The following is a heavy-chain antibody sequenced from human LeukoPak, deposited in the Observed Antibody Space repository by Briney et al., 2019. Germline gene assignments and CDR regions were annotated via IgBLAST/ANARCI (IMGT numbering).Heavy chain of an antibody. Sequence: ASVKVSCKASGYTFTSYGISWVRQAPGQGLEWMGWISAYNGNTNYAQKLQGRVTMTTDTSTSTAYMELRNLRSDDTAVYYCARSGYSSSWYVSDYYYYYMDVWGKGTTVTISS. CDR1: GYTFTSYG. D-gene: IGHD6-13*01. CDR3: ARSGYSSSWYVSDYYYYYMDV. V-gene: IGHV1-18*01. J-gene: IGHJ6*03. CDR2: ISAYNGNT.